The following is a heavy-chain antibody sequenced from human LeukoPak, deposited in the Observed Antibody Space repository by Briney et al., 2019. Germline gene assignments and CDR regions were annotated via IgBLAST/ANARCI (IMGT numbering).Heavy chain of an antibody. CDR2: LYTSGTT. V-gene: IGHV4-61*09. D-gene: IGHD6-19*01. J-gene: IGHJ4*02. Sequence: PSQTLSLTCTVSGGSISSGSYYWTWIRQPAGKGLEWIGHLYTSGTTSYNPSLQSRVTISADTSRHQFSLRLTSVTAADTAVYYCARAGGSVGWYGTIDSWGQGTLVTVSS. CDR1: GGSISSGSYY. CDR3: ARAGGSVGWYGTIDS.